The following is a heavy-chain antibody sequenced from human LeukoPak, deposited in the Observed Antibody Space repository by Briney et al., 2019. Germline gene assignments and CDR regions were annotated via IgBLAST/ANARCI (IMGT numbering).Heavy chain of an antibody. V-gene: IGHV1-2*02. Sequence: GASVTVSFKASGYTFTCYYMHWVRQAPGQGREWMGWINPNSGGTNYAQKFQGRVTMTRDTSISTAYMELSRLRSDDTAVYYCARDRTTVTTSTLDYWGQGTLVTVSS. CDR2: INPNSGGT. CDR3: ARDRTTVTTSTLDY. CDR1: GYTFTCYY. J-gene: IGHJ4*02. D-gene: IGHD4-17*01.